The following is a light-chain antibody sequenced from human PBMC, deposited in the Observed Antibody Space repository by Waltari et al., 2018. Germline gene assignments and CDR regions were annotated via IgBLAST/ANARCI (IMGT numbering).Light chain of an antibody. CDR3: STWDDRLTGVV. Sequence: QSVLVQPPSASGTPGQRITISCSGSNSNIGSNTVNWYQQFPGTAPRLLIYSNNQRHSGVPDRFSASKSGSSAALAIYGLHSEDEADYYCSTWDDRLTGVVFGGGTKVTVL. CDR1: NSNIGSNT. V-gene: IGLV1-44*01. J-gene: IGLJ2*01. CDR2: SNN.